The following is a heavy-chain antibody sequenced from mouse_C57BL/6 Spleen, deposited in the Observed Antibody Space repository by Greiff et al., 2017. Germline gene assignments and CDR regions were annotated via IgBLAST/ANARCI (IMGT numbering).Heavy chain of an antibody. J-gene: IGHJ4*01. Sequence: QVHVKQPGTELVKPGASVKLSCKASGYTFTSYWMHWVKQRPGQGLEWIGNINPSNGGTNYNEKFKSKATLTVDKSSSTAYMQLSSLTSEDSAVYYCARGLWSYAMDYWGQGTSVTVSS. D-gene: IGHD1-1*02. V-gene: IGHV1-53*01. CDR3: ARGLWSYAMDY. CDR2: INPSNGGT. CDR1: GYTFTSYW.